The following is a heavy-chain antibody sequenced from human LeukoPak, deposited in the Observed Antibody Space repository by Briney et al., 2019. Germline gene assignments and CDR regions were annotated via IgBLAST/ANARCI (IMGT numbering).Heavy chain of an antibody. Sequence: ASVKVSCKASGYTFTGYYMHWVRQAPGQGLEWMGWINPNSGGTNYAQKFQGRVTMTRDTSISTAYMELSRLRSDDTAVYYCARERGRLASYYFDYWGQGTLVTVSS. CDR3: ARERGRLASYYFDY. J-gene: IGHJ4*02. D-gene: IGHD3-16*01. CDR1: GYTFTGYY. V-gene: IGHV1-2*02. CDR2: INPNSGGT.